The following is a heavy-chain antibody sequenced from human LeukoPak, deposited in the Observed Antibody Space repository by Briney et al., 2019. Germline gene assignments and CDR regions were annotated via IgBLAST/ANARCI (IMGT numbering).Heavy chain of an antibody. CDR2: IYYSGST. V-gene: IGHV4-39*07. Sequence: SGTLSLTCTVSGGSISSSSYYWGWIRQPPGKGLEWIGSIYYSGSTYYNPSLKGRVTISVDTSKNQFSLKLSSVTAADTAVYYCARTGAYSYGIFDYWGQGTLVTVSS. J-gene: IGHJ4*02. CDR1: GGSISSSSYY. D-gene: IGHD5-18*01. CDR3: ARTGAYSYGIFDY.